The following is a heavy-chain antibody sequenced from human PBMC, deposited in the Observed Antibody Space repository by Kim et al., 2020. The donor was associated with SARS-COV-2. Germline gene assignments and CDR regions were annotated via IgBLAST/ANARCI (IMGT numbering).Heavy chain of an antibody. CDR1: GGSFSGYY. V-gene: IGHV4-34*01. Sequence: SETLSLTCAVYGGSFSGYYWSWIRQPPGKGLEWIGEINHSGSTNYNPSLKSRVTISVDTSKNQFSLKLSSVTAAGTAVYYCARGGRIVVVAATAYGMDVWGQGTTVTVSS. CDR3: ARGGRIVVVAATAYGMDV. D-gene: IGHD2-15*01. CDR2: INHSGST. J-gene: IGHJ6*02.